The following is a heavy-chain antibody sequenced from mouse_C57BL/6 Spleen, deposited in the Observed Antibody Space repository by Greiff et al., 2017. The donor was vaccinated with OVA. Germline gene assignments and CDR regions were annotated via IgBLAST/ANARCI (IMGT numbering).Heavy chain of an antibody. CDR2: INPNYGTT. J-gene: IGHJ1*03. V-gene: IGHV1-39*01. D-gene: IGHD1-1*01. CDR3: AREGNQNYYGSSHGGYFDV. CDR1: GYSFTDYN. Sequence: EVKLMESGPELVKPGASVKISCKASGYSFTDYNMNWVKQSNGKSLEWIGVINPNYGTTSYNQKFKGKATLTVDQSSSTAYMQLNSLTSEDSAVYYCAREGNQNYYGSSHGGYFDVWGTGTTVTVSS.